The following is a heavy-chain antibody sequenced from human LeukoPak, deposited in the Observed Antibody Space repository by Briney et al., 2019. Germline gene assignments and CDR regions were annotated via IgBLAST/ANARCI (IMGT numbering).Heavy chain of an antibody. J-gene: IGHJ3*02. CDR1: GGSISSGGYS. CDR3: ARDLSIAARLVGAFDI. D-gene: IGHD6-6*01. CDR2: IYHSGST. V-gene: IGHV4-30-2*01. Sequence: SETLSLTCAVSGGSISSGGYSWSWIRQPPGKGLEWIGYIYHSGSTYYNPSLKSRVTISVDTSKNQFSLKLSSVTAADTAVYYCARDLSIAARLVGAFDIWGQGTMVTVSS.